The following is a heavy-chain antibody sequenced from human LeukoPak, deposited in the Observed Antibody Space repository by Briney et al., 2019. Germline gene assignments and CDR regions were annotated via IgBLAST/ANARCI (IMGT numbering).Heavy chain of an antibody. Sequence: GGSLRLSCAASGFTFSSYSMNWVRQAPGKGLEWVSSISSSSSYIYYADSVKGRFTISRDNAKNSLYLQMNSLRAEDTAVYYCAKNIRQVGNYYYMDVWGKGTTVTVSS. CDR1: GFTFSSYS. J-gene: IGHJ6*03. CDR2: ISSSSSYI. V-gene: IGHV3-21*01. CDR3: AKNIRQVGNYYYMDV. D-gene: IGHD2/OR15-2a*01.